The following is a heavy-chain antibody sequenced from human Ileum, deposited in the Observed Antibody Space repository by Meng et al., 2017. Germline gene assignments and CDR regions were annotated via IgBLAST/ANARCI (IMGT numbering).Heavy chain of an antibody. D-gene: IGHD3-3*01. CDR3: ASGSGSLDY. Sequence: VHLQQSGPGPLNPSQTLSLTCAVSGGSVASNIAAWNGIRQSPLRGLEWLGRTYYRSKWYSEYAVSVKSRISITPDTSKNQFSLQMNSVTPEDTAVYYCASGSGSLDYWGPGTLVTVSS. J-gene: IGHJ4*02. CDR2: TYYRSKWYS. V-gene: IGHV6-1*01. CDR1: GGSVASNIAA.